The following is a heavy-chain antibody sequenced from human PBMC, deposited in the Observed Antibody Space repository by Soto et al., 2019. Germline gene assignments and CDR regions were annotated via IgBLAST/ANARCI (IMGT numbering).Heavy chain of an antibody. Sequence: EVQLVESGGGLVKPGGSLRLSCAASGFTFSSYSMNWVRQAPGKGLEWVSSISSSSSYIYYADSVKGRFTISRGNAKNSLYLQMNSLRAEDTAVYYCARDGGAAGTYPPYYFDYWGQGTLVTVSS. D-gene: IGHD6-13*01. CDR1: GFTFSSYS. V-gene: IGHV3-21*01. CDR2: ISSSSSYI. CDR3: ARDGGAAGTYPPYYFDY. J-gene: IGHJ4*02.